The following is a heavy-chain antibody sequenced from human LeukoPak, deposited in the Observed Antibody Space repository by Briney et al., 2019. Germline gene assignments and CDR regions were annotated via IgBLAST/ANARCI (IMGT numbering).Heavy chain of an antibody. CDR2: INHSGST. D-gene: IGHD4-11*01. V-gene: IGHV4-34*01. CDR3: ARGRALTDRAYWFDP. J-gene: IGHJ5*02. CDR1: GGSFSGYY. Sequence: SETLSLTCAVYGGSFSGYYWSWIRQPPGKGLEWIGEINHSGSTNYNPSLKGRVTISVDTSKNQFSLKLSSVTAADTAVYYCARGRALTDRAYWFDPWGQGTLVTVSS.